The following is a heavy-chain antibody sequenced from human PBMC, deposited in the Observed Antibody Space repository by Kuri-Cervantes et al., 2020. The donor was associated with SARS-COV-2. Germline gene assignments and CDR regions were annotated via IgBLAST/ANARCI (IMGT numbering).Heavy chain of an antibody. D-gene: IGHD5-18*01. CDR1: GGSTSSQSYY. J-gene: IGHJ6*03. Sequence: GSLRLSCTVSGGSTSSQSYYWGWIRQPPGKGLEWIGSVYYSGTTYYNPSLKSRVTISVDTSKNQFSLKLSSVTAADTAVYYCAGRGHSYGYEGYYYYMDVWGKGTTVTVSS. CDR3: AGRGHSYGYEGYYYYMDV. CDR2: VYYSGTT. V-gene: IGHV4-39*07.